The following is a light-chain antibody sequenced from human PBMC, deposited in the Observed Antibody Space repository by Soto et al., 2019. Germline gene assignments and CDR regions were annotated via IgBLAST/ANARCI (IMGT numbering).Light chain of an antibody. CDR2: LNSDGSH. CDR3: QTWGTGIRV. CDR1: SGHSTYA. Sequence: QPVLTQSPSASASLGASVKLTCTLSSGHSTYAIAWHQRQPETGPRYLMKLNSDGSHSKGDGIPDRFSGSSSGAERYLTISSLQSEDEADYYCQTWGTGIRVFGGGTKLTVL. J-gene: IGLJ3*02. V-gene: IGLV4-69*01.